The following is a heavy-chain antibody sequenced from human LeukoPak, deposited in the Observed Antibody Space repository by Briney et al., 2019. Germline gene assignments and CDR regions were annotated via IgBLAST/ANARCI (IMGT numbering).Heavy chain of an antibody. D-gene: IGHD6-13*01. CDR3: ARDAGAAASFDY. V-gene: IGHV1-46*01. CDR2: INPSGGST. Sequence: ASVKVSCKASGYTFTSYGISWVRQAPGQGLEWMGIINPSGGSTSYAQKFQGRVTMTRDTSTSTVYMELSSLRSEDTAVYYCARDAGAAASFDYWGQGTLVTVSS. CDR1: GYTFTSYG. J-gene: IGHJ4*02.